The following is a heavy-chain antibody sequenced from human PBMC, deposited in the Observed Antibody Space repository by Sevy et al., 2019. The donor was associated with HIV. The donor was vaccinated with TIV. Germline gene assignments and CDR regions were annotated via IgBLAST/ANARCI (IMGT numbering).Heavy chain of an antibody. CDR3: AGGYYYDSSGPAY. Sequence: SETLSLTCTVSGGSISSGDYYWSWIRQPPGKGLEWIGYIYYGGSAYYNPSLKSRVTISVDTSKNQFSLKLSSVTAADTAVYYCAGGYYYDSSGPAYWGQGTLVTVSS. CDR2: IYYGGSA. CDR1: GGSISSGDYY. V-gene: IGHV4-30-4*01. D-gene: IGHD3-22*01. J-gene: IGHJ4*02.